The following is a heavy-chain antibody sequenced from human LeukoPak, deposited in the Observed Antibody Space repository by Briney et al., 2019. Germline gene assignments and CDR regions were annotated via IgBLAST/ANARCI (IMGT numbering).Heavy chain of an antibody. V-gene: IGHV3-30*02. CDR1: GFTFSSYG. J-gene: IGHJ6*03. CDR3: AKDQERFLEWEGYYYMDV. CDR2: IRYDGSNK. D-gene: IGHD3-3*01. Sequence: GGSLRLSCAASGFTFSSYGMHWVRQAPGKGLEWVAFIRYDGSNKYYADSVKGRFTISRDNSKNTLYLQMNSLRAEDTAVYYCAKDQERFLEWEGYYYMDVWGKGTTVTVSS.